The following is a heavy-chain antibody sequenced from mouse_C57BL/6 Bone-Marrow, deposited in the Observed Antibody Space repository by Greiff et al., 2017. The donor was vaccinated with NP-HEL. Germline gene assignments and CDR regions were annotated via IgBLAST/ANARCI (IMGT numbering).Heavy chain of an antibody. CDR2: INPNNGGT. CDR3: ARPTYYGNLCWYFDV. V-gene: IGHV1-26*01. CDR1: GYTFTDYY. D-gene: IGHD2-10*01. J-gene: IGHJ1*03. Sequence: EVKLQQSGPELVKPGASVKISCKASGYTFTDYYMNWVKQSPGKSLEWIGDINPNNGGTSYNQKFKGKATLTVDKSSSTAYMELRSLTSEDAAVYDCARPTYYGNLCWYFDVWGTGTTVTVSS.